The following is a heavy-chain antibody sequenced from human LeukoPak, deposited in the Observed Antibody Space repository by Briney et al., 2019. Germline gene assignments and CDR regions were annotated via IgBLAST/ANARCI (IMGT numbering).Heavy chain of an antibody. J-gene: IGHJ4*02. Sequence: PSETLSLTCTVSGDSISSYYWTWIRQPPGKGLEWIGYIYYSGSTNYNPSLKSRVTISVDTSKNQFSLKLSSVTAADTAVYYCARAGRLYGDYEAIDYWGQGTLVTVSS. CDR3: ARAGRLYGDYEAIDY. CDR2: IYYSGST. D-gene: IGHD4-17*01. V-gene: IGHV4-59*01. CDR1: GDSISSYY.